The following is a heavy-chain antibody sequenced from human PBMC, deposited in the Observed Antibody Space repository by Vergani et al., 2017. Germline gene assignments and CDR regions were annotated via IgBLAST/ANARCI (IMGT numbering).Heavy chain of an antibody. CDR2: IDPNSVDT. Sequence: QVQLVQSGAEVKKPGASVRVSCKASGFTFTSYHIHWVRQAPGQGLDWLGRIDPNSVDTRYSQRFQDRVTMTRDTSTSTVYMELSSLRSEDTAVYYCARGFSYSSGWFDPWGQGTLVTVSS. CDR1: GFTFTSYH. D-gene: IGHD6-19*01. CDR3: ARGFSYSSGWFDP. J-gene: IGHJ5*02. V-gene: IGHV1-2*06.